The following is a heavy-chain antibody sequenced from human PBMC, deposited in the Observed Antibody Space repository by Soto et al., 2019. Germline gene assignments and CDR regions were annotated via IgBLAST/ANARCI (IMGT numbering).Heavy chain of an antibody. CDR3: AKDAKTNRYCSSTSCELGNAFDI. D-gene: IGHD2-2*01. CDR1: GFTFDDYA. V-gene: IGHV3-9*01. CDR2: ISWNSGSI. Sequence: ESGGGLVQPGRSLRLSCAASGFTFDDYAMHWVRQAPGKGLEWVSGISWNSGSIGYADSVKGRFTISRDNAKNSLYLQMNSLRAEDTALYYCAKDAKTNRYCSSTSCELGNAFDIWGQGTMVTVSS. J-gene: IGHJ3*02.